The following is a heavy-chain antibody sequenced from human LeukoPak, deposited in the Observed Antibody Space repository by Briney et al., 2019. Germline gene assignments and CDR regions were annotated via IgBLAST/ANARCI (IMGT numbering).Heavy chain of an antibody. V-gene: IGHV1-46*01. CDR3: ARAMLKRGYCSGGSCYSAFDI. Sequence: ASVKVSCKASGYTFTSYYMHWVRQAPGQGLEWMGIINPSGGSTSYAQKFQGRVTMTRDTSTSTVYMELSSLRSEATAVYYCARAMLKRGYCSGGSCYSAFDIWGQGTMVTVSS. J-gene: IGHJ3*02. CDR2: INPSGGST. CDR1: GYTFTSYY. D-gene: IGHD2-15*01.